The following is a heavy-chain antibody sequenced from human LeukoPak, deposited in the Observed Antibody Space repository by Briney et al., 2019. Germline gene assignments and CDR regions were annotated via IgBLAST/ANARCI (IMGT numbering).Heavy chain of an antibody. D-gene: IGHD3-22*01. CDR2: TIPIFGTA. J-gene: IGHJ4*02. Sequence: SVKVSCKASGGTLSSYAISWVRQAPGQGLEWMGGTIPIFGTANYAQKFQGRVTITTDESTSTAYMELSSLRSEDTAVYYCARRVYDSSGRDLDYWGQGTLVTVSS. V-gene: IGHV1-69*05. CDR3: ARRVYDSSGRDLDY. CDR1: GGTLSSYA.